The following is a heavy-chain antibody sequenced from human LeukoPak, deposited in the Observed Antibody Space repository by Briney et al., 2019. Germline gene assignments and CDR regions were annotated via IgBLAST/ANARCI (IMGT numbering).Heavy chain of an antibody. Sequence: GGSLRLSCAASGFTFSSYWMNWVRQAPGKGLAWVSRIASDGSSTTCADSVKGQFSISRDNAKNTLYLQMNSLRVEDTAVYYCARGRPHGNDYWGQGTLVTVSS. V-gene: IGHV3-74*01. CDR2: IASDGSST. CDR3: ARGRPHGNDY. CDR1: GFTFSSYW. J-gene: IGHJ4*02. D-gene: IGHD4-23*01.